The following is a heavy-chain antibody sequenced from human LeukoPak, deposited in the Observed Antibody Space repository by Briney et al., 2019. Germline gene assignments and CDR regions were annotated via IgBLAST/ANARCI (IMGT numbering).Heavy chain of an antibody. CDR1: GYTFTSYG. CDR2: ISPYNGNT. D-gene: IGHD3-9*01. V-gene: IGHV1-18*01. Sequence: ASVKVSCKASGYTFTSYGISWVRQAPGQGLEWMGWISPYNGNTNYAQKLQGRVTMTTDTSTSTAYMELRSLRSDDTAVYYCARDVRYFDWLSTDFDYWGQGTLVTVSS. J-gene: IGHJ4*02. CDR3: ARDVRYFDWLSTDFDY.